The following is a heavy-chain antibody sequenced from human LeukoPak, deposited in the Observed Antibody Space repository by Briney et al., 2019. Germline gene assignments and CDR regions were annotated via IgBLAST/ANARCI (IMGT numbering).Heavy chain of an antibody. CDR2: ISSSSSTI. J-gene: IGHJ4*02. D-gene: IGHD6-6*01. V-gene: IGHV3-48*01. Sequence: GGSLRLSCAASGFTFSSYSMNWVRQAPGKGLEWVSYISSSSSTIYYADSVKDRFTISRDNAKNSLYLQMNSLRAEDTAVYYCARDRSVSIAARPGDYWGQGTLVTVSS. CDR3: ARDRSVSIAARPGDY. CDR1: GFTFSSYS.